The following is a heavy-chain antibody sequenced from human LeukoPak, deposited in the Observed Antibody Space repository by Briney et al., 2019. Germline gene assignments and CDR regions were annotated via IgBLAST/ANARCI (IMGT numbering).Heavy chain of an antibody. V-gene: IGHV1-2*02. Sequence: ASVKVSCKASGYTFTGYYMRWARQAPGQGLEWMGWINPNSGGTNYAQKFQGRVTMTRDTSISTAYMELSRLRSDDTAVYYCARSSTRGSGSSAYGYWGQGTLVTVSS. CDR3: ARSSTRGSGSSAYGY. CDR1: GYTFTGYY. CDR2: INPNSGGT. D-gene: IGHD1-26*01. J-gene: IGHJ4*02.